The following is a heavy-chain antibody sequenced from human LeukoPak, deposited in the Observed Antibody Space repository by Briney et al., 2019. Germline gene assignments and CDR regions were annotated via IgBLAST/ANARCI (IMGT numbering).Heavy chain of an antibody. J-gene: IGHJ6*02. CDR3: ARAGYDSWLGGIVDYYYYGMDV. V-gene: IGHV4-30-4*01. CDR2: IYYSGST. CDR1: GGSISSGDYY. D-gene: IGHD5-12*01. Sequence: SETLSLTCTVSGGSISSGDYYWSWIRQPPGKGLEWIGYIYYSGSTYYNPSLKSRVTISVDTSKNQFSLKLSSVTAADTAVYYCARAGYDSWLGGIVDYYYYGMDVWGQGTTVTVSS.